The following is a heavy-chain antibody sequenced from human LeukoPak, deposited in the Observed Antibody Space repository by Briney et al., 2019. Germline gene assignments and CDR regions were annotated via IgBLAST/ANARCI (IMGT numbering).Heavy chain of an antibody. CDR1: GYTFTGYY. CDR3: ARDGDYSNYPWFDP. Sequence: VGSVKVSCKASGYTFTGYYMHWVRQPPGQGLEWMGWINPNSGGTNYAQRFQGRVTMTRDTSISTAYMELSRLRSDDTAVYYCARDGDYSNYPWFDPWGQGTLVTVSS. D-gene: IGHD4-11*01. V-gene: IGHV1-2*02. J-gene: IGHJ5*02. CDR2: INPNSGGT.